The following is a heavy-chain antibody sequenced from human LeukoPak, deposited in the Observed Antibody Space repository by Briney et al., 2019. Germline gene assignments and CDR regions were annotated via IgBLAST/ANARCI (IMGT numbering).Heavy chain of an antibody. J-gene: IGHJ3*02. CDR3: ARLPGGDSSSVVAFDI. D-gene: IGHD2-21*02. Sequence: SETLSLTCSVSGDSISSSGYYWGWIRQPPGKGLEWIGSMYYGGNTYYNASLKSRVTISVDTSKNLFSLKPNSVTAADTGVYYCARLPGGDSSSVVAFDIWGQGTMVTVSS. V-gene: IGHV4-39*07. CDR1: GDSISSSGYY. CDR2: MYYGGNT.